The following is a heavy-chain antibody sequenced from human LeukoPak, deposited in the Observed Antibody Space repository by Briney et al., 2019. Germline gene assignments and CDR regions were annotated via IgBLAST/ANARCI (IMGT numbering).Heavy chain of an antibody. D-gene: IGHD5-12*01. CDR2: IYTSGST. J-gene: IGHJ4*02. CDR3: ARGDSGYDSFDY. V-gene: IGHV4-61*02. CDR1: GGSISSGSYY. Sequence: SQTLSLTCTVSGGSISSGSYYWSWIRQPAGKGLEWIGRIYTSGSTNYNPSLKSRVTISVDTSKNQFSLKLSSVTAADTAVYYCARGDSGYDSFDYWGQGTLVTVSS.